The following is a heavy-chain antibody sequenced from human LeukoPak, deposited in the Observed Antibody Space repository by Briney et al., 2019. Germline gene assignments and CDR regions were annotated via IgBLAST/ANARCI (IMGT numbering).Heavy chain of an antibody. CDR1: GFIYSSFW. D-gene: IGHD1-14*01. Sequence: GGSLRLSCAASGFIYSSFWMSWVRQAPGKGLEWVANIEPDGSGKNYVDSVRGRFTISRDNAKNSLYLQMNSVRVEDSAVYYCPSGSKGTGWAFDIWGQGTMVTVSS. CDR2: IEPDGSGK. V-gene: IGHV3-7*01. J-gene: IGHJ3*02. CDR3: PSGSKGTGWAFDI.